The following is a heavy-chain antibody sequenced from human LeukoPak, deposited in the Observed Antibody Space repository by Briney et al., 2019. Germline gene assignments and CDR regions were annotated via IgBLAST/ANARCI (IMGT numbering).Heavy chain of an antibody. V-gene: IGHV4-59*01. CDR1: GGSISSYY. J-gene: IGHJ3*02. CDR2: IYYSGST. D-gene: IGHD3-22*01. CDR3: TRGDDYYDSSGYYPHGAFDI. Sequence: PSETLSLTCTVSGGSISSYYWSWIRQPPGKGLEWIGYIYYSGSTNYNPSLKSRVTISVATSKKQFSLKLSSVTAADTAVYYCTRGDDYYDSSGYYPHGAFDIWGQGTMVTVSS.